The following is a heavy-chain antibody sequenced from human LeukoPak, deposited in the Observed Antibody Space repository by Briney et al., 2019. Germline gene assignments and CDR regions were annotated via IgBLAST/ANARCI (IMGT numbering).Heavy chain of an antibody. Sequence: GGSLRLSCAASGLTFSSYGMSWVRQAPGKGLEWVSVISGSGGSTYYADSVKGRFTISRDNSKKTLYLQMNSLRAEDTAVYYCAKDGEATFGELLGGYYYYYYMDVWGKGTTVTISS. V-gene: IGHV3-23*01. CDR3: AKDGEATFGELLGGYYYYYYMDV. J-gene: IGHJ6*03. CDR2: ISGSGGST. CDR1: GLTFSSYG. D-gene: IGHD3-10*01.